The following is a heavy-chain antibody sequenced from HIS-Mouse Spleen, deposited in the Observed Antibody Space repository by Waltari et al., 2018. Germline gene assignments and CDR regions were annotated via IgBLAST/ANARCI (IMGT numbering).Heavy chain of an antibody. CDR3: AREIPYSSSWYDWYFDL. Sequence: QLQLQESGPGLVTPAETLSLTCTFSGGSISRYSYYWGWFRQPPGKGLGWIGSIYYSGSTYYNPSLKSRVTISVDTSKNQFSLKLSSVTAADTAVYYCAREIPYSSSWYDWYFDLWGRDTLVTVSS. D-gene: IGHD6-13*01. J-gene: IGHJ2*01. CDR1: GGSISRYSYY. V-gene: IGHV4-39*07. CDR2: IYYSGST.